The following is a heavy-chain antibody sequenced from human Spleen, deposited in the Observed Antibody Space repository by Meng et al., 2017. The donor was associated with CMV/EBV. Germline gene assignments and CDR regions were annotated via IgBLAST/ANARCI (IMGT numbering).Heavy chain of an antibody. V-gene: IGHV3-23*01. CDR1: GFTFSNYW. D-gene: IGHD6-13*01. Sequence: GGSLRLSCAASGFTFSNYWMHWVRQAPGKGLVWVSPITATSGSTYYTDSVKGRFTVSRDNSKNTLYLQMNSLRAEDTAVYYCAKAYSSSWYREYYDYWGQGTLVTVSS. CDR2: ITATSGST. CDR3: AKAYSSSWYREYYDY. J-gene: IGHJ4*02.